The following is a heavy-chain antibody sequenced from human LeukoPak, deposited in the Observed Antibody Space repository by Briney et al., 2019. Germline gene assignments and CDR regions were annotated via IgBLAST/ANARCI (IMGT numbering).Heavy chain of an antibody. J-gene: IGHJ4*02. Sequence: GGSLRLSCTVSGFTVSSNSMSWVRQAPGKGLEWVSFIYSDNTHYSDSVKGRFTISRDNSKNTLYLQMNSLRAEDTAVYYCARDTSGWYRGGLDYWGQGTLVTVSS. CDR2: IYSDNT. CDR3: ARDTSGWYRGGLDY. V-gene: IGHV3-53*01. CDR1: GFTVSSNS. D-gene: IGHD6-19*01.